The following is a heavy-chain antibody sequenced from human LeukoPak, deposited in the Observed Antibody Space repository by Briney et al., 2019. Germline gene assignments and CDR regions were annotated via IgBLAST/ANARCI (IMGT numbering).Heavy chain of an antibody. D-gene: IGHD3-22*01. J-gene: IGHJ4*02. CDR2: ISSSSSYI. CDR3: ARGGGDYYDSSELDY. CDR1: GFTFSSYS. V-gene: IGHV3-21*01. Sequence: GGSLRLSCAASGFTFSSYSMNWVRQAPGKGLEWGSSISSSSSYIYYADSVKGRFTISRDNAKNSLYLQMNSLRAEDTAVYYCARGGGDYYDSSELDYWGQGTLVTVSS.